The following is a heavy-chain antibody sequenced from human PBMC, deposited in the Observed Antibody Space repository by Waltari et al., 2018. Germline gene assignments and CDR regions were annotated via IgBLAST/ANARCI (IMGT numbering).Heavy chain of an antibody. Sequence: MQLVESGGGLVQPGGSLRLSCSASGFAFSEYAMYWVRQAPGKGLEYVSLIKTYGDDPYYADSVKGRFTISRDNSEDILYLQMSSLRFEDTAVYYCVRMLGGVGMDVWGQGTTVTVSS. V-gene: IGHV3-64D*08. J-gene: IGHJ6*02. CDR1: GFAFSEYA. CDR2: IKTYGDDP. D-gene: IGHD3-10*02. CDR3: VRMLGGVGMDV.